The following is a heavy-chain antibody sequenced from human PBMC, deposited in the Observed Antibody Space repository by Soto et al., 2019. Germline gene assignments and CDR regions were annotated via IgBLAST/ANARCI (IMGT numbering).Heavy chain of an antibody. Sequence: EVQLLESGGGLIQPGGSLRLSCTASGFTFSSYAMSWVRQAPGKGLEWVSSLSSDGGTTNYADSVKGRFTISRDNYKNTLYLQMYSLRAEDTAVYFCAKVVCTSNCYDYWGQGTLVTVSS. CDR3: AKVVCTSNCYDY. J-gene: IGHJ4*02. V-gene: IGHV3-23*01. CDR1: GFTFSSYA. D-gene: IGHD2-8*01. CDR2: LSSDGGTT.